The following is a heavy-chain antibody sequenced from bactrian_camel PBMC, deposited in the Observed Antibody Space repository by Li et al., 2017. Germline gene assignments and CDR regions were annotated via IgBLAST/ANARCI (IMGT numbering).Heavy chain of an antibody. CDR3: AADLARHCGSFTGFFRRGY. D-gene: IGHD2*01. CDR2: IRRDGGET. Sequence: DVQLVESGGGSVQAGGSLRLSCAASGYSARSNYMGWFRQTPGKEREGIAAIRRDGGETWYAASVKGRFTISRDSAKNTVYLQMNDLQPEDTAMYYCAADLARHCGSFTGFFRRGYWGQGTQVTVS. J-gene: IGHJ4*01. CDR1: GYSARSNY. V-gene: IGHV3S40*01.